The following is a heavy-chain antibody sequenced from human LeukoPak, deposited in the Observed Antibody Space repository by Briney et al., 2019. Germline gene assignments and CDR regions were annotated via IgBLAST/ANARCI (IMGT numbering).Heavy chain of an antibody. Sequence: ASVKVSCKASGGTFSSYAISWVRQAPGQGLEWMGGIIPIFGTANYAQKFQGRVTITADESTSTAYMELSSLRSEDTAVYYCASGLLTRAQRPRYYYYMDVWGKGTTVTVSS. CDR2: IIPIFGTA. CDR3: ASGLLTRAQRPRYYYYMDV. V-gene: IGHV1-69*01. D-gene: IGHD7-27*01. CDR1: GGTFSSYA. J-gene: IGHJ6*03.